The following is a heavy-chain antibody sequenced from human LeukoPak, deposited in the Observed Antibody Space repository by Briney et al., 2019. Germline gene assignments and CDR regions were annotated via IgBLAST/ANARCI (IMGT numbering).Heavy chain of an antibody. CDR2: IYYSGST. J-gene: IGHJ4*02. CDR1: GGSISSSSYC. D-gene: IGHD6-13*01. V-gene: IGHV4-39*01. Sequence: SETLSLTCTVSGGSISSSSYCWGWIRQPPGKGLEWIGSIYYSGSTYYNPSLKSRVTISVDTSKNQFSLKLSSVTAADTAVYYCARLGIAAAKVDYWGQGTLVTVSS. CDR3: ARLGIAAAKVDY.